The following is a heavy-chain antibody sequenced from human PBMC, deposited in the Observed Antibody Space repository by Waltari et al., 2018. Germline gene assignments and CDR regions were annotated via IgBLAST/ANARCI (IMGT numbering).Heavy chain of an antibody. D-gene: IGHD2-2*03. V-gene: IGHV4-38-2*01. J-gene: IGHJ1*01. Sequence: QVQLQESCPELVRPSETLSLTCDVSGYFINTGCFWGWFRQPPGKGLGWIGNIYHDGTTYYNPSLKHRLMISLDTSKNQISLRLNFVDAADTAVYYCARQTLGYCTSAACRRLEKWGQGILVTVSS. CDR2: IYHDGTT. CDR3: ARQTLGYCTSAACRRLEK. CDR1: GYFINTGCF.